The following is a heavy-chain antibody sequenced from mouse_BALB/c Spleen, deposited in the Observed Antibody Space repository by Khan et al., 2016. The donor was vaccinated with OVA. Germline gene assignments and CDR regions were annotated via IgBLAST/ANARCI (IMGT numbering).Heavy chain of an antibody. D-gene: IGHD4-1*01. CDR2: ISSGGDYT. Sequence: EVELVESGGDLVKPGGSLKLSCAASGFTFSSYSMSWVRPTPDKRLEWVASISSGGDYTYYPESVKGRFTISRDTAKHTLYLQMSDLKSEDTALYYCADHVTGSFAYWGQGTLVTVSA. CDR1: GFTFSSYS. CDR3: ADHVTGSFAY. V-gene: IGHV5-6*01. J-gene: IGHJ3*01.